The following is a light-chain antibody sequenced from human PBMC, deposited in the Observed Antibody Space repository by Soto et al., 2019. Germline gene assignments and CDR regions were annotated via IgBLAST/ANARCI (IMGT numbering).Light chain of an antibody. V-gene: IGLV2-14*01. J-gene: IGLJ1*01. CDR1: SSDVGGYNY. CDR3: SSYTSSSPHV. CDR2: EVS. Sequence: QSGLTQPASVACSPGQSITISCTGTSSDVGGYNYVSWYQQHPGKAPKLMIYEVSNRPSGVSNRFSGSKSGNTASLTISGLQAEDEADYYCSSYTSSSPHVFGTGTKVTVL.